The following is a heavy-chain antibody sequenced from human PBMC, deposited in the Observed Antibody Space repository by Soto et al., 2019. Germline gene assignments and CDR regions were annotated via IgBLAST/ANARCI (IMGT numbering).Heavy chain of an antibody. V-gene: IGHV4-59*11. Sequence: PSETLSLTCTVSGGSISDHYYMWIRQSPGKGLEYIGYIYYSGSTNYNPSLKSRVTISVDTSKNQFSLKLSSVTAADTAVYYCARGIEGWYQGRYFYGMDVWGQGTTVTVSS. CDR2: IYYSGST. CDR3: ARGIEGWYQGRYFYGMDV. J-gene: IGHJ6*02. CDR1: GGSISDHY. D-gene: IGHD6-19*01.